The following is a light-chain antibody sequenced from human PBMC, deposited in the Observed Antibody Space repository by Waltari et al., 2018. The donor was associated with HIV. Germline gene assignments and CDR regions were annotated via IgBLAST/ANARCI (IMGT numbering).Light chain of an antibody. J-gene: IGLJ1*01. CDR3: QVWDSSSDAYV. CDR2: YDS. Sequence: SYVLAQPPSVSVAPGKTARITCGGNNIGSKSLHWYQQKPGQAPVVVIYYDSDRPSGIPERFSGSNSGNTATLTISRVEAGDEADYYCQVWDSSSDAYVFGTGTKVTVL. CDR1: NIGSKS. V-gene: IGLV3-21*04.